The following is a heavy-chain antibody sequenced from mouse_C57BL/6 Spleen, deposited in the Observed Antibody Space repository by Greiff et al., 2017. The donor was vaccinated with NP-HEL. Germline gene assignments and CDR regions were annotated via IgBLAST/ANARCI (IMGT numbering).Heavy chain of an antibody. V-gene: IGHV1-55*01. CDR3: ARSGYYGSSPFAY. J-gene: IGHJ3*01. CDR2: IYPGSGST. Sequence: QVQLQQPGAELVKPGASVKMSCKASGYTFTSYWITWVKQRPGQGLEWIGDIYPGSGSTNYNEKFKSKATLTVDTASSTAYMQLSSLTSEDSAVYYFARSGYYGSSPFAYWGQGTLVTVSA. CDR1: GYTFTSYW. D-gene: IGHD1-1*01.